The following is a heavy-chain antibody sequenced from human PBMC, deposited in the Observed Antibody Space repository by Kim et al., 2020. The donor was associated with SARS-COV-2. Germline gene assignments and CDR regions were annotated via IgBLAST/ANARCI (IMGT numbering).Heavy chain of an antibody. CDR2: IYYSGST. CDR1: GGSISSSSYY. J-gene: IGHJ4*02. Sequence: SETLSLTCTVSGGSISSSSYYWGWIRQPPGKGLEWIGSIYYSGSTYYNPSLKSRVTISVDTSKNQFSLKLSSVTAADTAVYYCARLSGGDGYNFDYWGQG. CDR3: ARLSGGDGYNFDY. D-gene: IGHD5-12*01. V-gene: IGHV4-39*01.